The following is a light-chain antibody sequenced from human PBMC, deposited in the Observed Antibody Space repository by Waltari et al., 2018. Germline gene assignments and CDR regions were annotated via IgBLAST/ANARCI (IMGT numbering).Light chain of an antibody. CDR2: EVI. CDR3: NSFTDSETLTLIL. V-gene: IGLV2-14*01. J-gene: IGLJ2*01. Sequence: QSALTQPASVSGSPGQSVTISCTGSSSDIGGYNYVSWYQQRPGKAPQLIIYEVINRPSGVSPRFSGSKSGNTASLTISGLQADDEADYYCNSFTDSETLTLILFGGGTRVTVL. CDR1: SSDIGGYNY.